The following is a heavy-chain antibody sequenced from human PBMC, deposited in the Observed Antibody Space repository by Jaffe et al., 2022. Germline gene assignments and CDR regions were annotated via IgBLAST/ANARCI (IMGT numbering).Heavy chain of an antibody. J-gene: IGHJ6*03. D-gene: IGHD3-9*01. Sequence: EVQLVESGGGLVQPGGSLKLSCAASGFTFSGSAMHWVRQASGKGLEWVGRIRSKANSYATAYAASVKGRFTISRDDSKNTAYLQMNSLKTEDTAVYYCTRSRPWYYDILTGSERPYYMDVWGKGTTVTVSS. CDR1: GFTFSGSA. V-gene: IGHV3-73*02. CDR2: IRSKANSYAT. CDR3: TRSRPWYYDILTGSERPYYMDV.